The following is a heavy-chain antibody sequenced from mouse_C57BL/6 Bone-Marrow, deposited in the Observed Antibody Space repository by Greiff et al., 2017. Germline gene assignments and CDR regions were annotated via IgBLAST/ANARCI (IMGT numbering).Heavy chain of an antibody. CDR3: ARHRYFYGSSYFGY. Sequence: EVMLVESGGGLVQPGGSLKLSCEASGFTFSDYGMAWVRQAPRKGPEWVAFISNLAYSIYYADTVTGRFTISRENAKNTLYLEMSSLRSEDTAMYYCARHRYFYGSSYFGYWGQGTTLTISS. V-gene: IGHV5-15*01. J-gene: IGHJ2*01. CDR1: GFTFSDYG. D-gene: IGHD1-1*01. CDR2: ISNLAYSI.